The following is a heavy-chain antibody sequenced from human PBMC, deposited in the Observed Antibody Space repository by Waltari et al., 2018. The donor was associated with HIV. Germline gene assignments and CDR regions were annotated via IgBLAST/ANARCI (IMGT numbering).Heavy chain of an antibody. CDR3: ARGQGLGTFDC. D-gene: IGHD6-19*01. J-gene: IGHJ4*02. Sequence: VQLQESGPGLVKSSETLSLTCAVSGYSISSGYYWGWIRQPPGKGLEWIEIIYHSGRTYDNPSLRSRVTISADTSNNQFSLKVSSVTAADTAVYYCARGQGLGTFDCWGQGTLVTVSS. CDR1: GYSISSGYY. CDR2: IYHSGRT. V-gene: IGHV4-38-2*01.